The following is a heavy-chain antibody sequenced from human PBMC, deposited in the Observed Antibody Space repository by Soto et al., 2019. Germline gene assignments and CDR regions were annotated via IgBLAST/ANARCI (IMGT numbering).Heavy chain of an antibody. CDR3: AHSRGGDYGDYGPFDY. CDR2: IYWDDDK. Sequence: QITLKESGPTLVNPTQTLPLTCPFSGFSLSPSGVGVGWIRQPPGKALEWLALIYWDDDKRYSPSLKSRLTITKDTSKNQVVLTMTNMDPVDTATYYCAHSRGGDYGDYGPFDYWGQGTLVTVSS. CDR1: GFSLSPSGVG. J-gene: IGHJ4*02. V-gene: IGHV2-5*02. D-gene: IGHD4-17*01.